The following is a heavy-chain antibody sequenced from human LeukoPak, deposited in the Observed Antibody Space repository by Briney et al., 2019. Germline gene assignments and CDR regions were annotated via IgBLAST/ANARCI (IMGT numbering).Heavy chain of an antibody. Sequence: ASVKVSCKASGYTFTSYDINWVRQATGQGLEWMGWMNPNSGNTGYAQKFQGRVTITADKSTSTAYMELSSLRSEDTAVYYCARGPSSGWVYYYYYYYMDVWGKGTTVTVSS. CDR3: ARGPSSGWVYYYYYYYMDV. CDR1: GYTFTSYD. J-gene: IGHJ6*03. V-gene: IGHV1-8*01. CDR2: MNPNSGNT. D-gene: IGHD6-19*01.